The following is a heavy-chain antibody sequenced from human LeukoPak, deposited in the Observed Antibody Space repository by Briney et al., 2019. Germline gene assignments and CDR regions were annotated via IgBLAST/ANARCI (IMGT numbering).Heavy chain of an antibody. Sequence: SETLSLTCAASAYSISRGYHWGWIRQPPGKGLEWIGNIYHSGNTYYNPSLKSRVTISIDTSKNQFSLKLSSLTAADTAVYYCARDLSRSSFDYWGQGTLVTVSS. CDR1: AYSISRGYH. V-gene: IGHV4-38-2*02. J-gene: IGHJ4*02. D-gene: IGHD1-26*01. CDR3: ARDLSRSSFDY. CDR2: IYHSGNT.